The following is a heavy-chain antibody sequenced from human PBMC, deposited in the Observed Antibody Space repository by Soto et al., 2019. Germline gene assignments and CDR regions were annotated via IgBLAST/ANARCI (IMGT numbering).Heavy chain of an antibody. CDR3: AIMRARSYQLLRGYAQSLFEP. D-gene: IGHD2-2*01. V-gene: IGHV4-34*01. J-gene: IGHJ5*02. Sequence: AETLDSTFAVYGGSFRGYYWRWIRQPSGKVLELIGESNHSGSTNYNPSLKSRVTISVDTSKNHFSLKLSSVTAADTAVYYCAIMRARSYQLLRGYAQSLFEPWGQGTLVTVSS. CDR2: SNHSGST. CDR1: GGSFRGYY.